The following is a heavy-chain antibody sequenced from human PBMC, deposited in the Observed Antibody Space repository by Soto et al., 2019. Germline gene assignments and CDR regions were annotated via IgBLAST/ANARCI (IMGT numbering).Heavy chain of an antibody. Sequence: PGGSLRLSCAASGFTFSSYWMSWVRQAPGKGLEWVANIKQDGSEKYYVDSVKGRFTISRDNAKNSLYPQMNSLRAEDTAVYYCARDLTWGSGYYFVYWGQGTLVTVSS. V-gene: IGHV3-7*03. CDR3: ARDLTWGSGYYFVY. J-gene: IGHJ4*02. D-gene: IGHD3-22*01. CDR2: IKQDGSEK. CDR1: GFTFSSYW.